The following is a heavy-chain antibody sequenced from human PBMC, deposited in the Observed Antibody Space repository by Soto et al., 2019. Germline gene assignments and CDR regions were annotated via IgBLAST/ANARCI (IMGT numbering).Heavy chain of an antibody. D-gene: IGHD2-15*01. V-gene: IGHV3-13*01. CDR2: IGTAGDT. CDR3: ARGQEVGAHFFDS. Sequence: GGSLRLSCEASGFTFSGFDMHWVRQPTGKGLEWVSTIGTAGDTYYAVSVKGRFTISRDNAKNSLSLQMNSLRAGDTAVYFCARGQEVGAHFFDSWGQGTQVTVSS. CDR1: GFTFSGFD. J-gene: IGHJ4*02.